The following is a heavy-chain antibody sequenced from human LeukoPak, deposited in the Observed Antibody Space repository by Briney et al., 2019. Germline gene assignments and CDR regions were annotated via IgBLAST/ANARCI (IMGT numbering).Heavy chain of an antibody. Sequence: GGSLRLSCAASGFTFSSYWMHWVRQAPGKGLVWVSRINSDGSSTSYADSVKGQFTISRDNAKNTLYLQVNSLRVEDTAVYYCARLAMVRGVIADYWGQGTLVTVSS. CDR2: INSDGSST. D-gene: IGHD3-10*01. CDR3: ARLAMVRGVIADY. V-gene: IGHV3-74*01. J-gene: IGHJ4*02. CDR1: GFTFSSYW.